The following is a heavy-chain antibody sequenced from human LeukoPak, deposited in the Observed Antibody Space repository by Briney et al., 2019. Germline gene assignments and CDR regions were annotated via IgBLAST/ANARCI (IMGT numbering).Heavy chain of an antibody. D-gene: IGHD3-9*01. J-gene: IGHJ4*02. V-gene: IGHV3-7*03. CDR3: EGGTGFIIRE. CDR1: GFTFSTYW. CDR2: INHDGGDK. Sequence: GGSLRLSCAASGFTFSTYWMNWVRRAPGKGLEWVADINHDGGDKNYVDSVKGGFTISRDNAKNTLYLQMNNRRVEATATYYCEGGTGFIIREWGQGTLVTVPS.